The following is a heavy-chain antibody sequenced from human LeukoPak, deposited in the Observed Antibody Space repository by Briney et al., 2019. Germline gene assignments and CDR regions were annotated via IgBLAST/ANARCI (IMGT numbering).Heavy chain of an antibody. V-gene: IGHV6-1*01. CDR2: TYYRSKWYN. CDR1: GDSVSSNSAA. Sequence: SQTLSLTCAISGDSVSSNSAAWNWIRQSPSRGLEWLERTYYRSKWYNDYAVSVKSRITINPDTSKNQFSLQLNSVTPEDTAVYYCARGNWNDDPYYYYMDVWGKGTTVTVSS. J-gene: IGHJ6*03. D-gene: IGHD1-1*01. CDR3: ARGNWNDDPYYYYMDV.